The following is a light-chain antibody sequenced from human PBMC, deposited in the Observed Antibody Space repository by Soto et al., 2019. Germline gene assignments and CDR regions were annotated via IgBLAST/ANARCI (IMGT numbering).Light chain of an antibody. CDR3: QHYGGSPLYT. J-gene: IGKJ2*01. V-gene: IGKV3-20*01. CDR2: GAS. Sequence: EFVLTQSPGTLSLSPGDRATLSCRASQCVSSSDLAWYQQKPGQAPRLLIYGASTRATGIPDRFSGSWSGTDITLTISRLEPEDLAVYYCQHYGGSPLYTFGQGTKLEIK. CDR1: QCVSSSD.